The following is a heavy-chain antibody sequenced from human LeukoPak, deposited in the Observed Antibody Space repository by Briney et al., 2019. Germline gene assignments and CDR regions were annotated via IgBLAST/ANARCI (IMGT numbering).Heavy chain of an antibody. J-gene: IGHJ4*02. D-gene: IGHD2/OR15-2a*01. V-gene: IGHV4-61*02. CDR3: ARVHPNIPFDY. Sequence: PSQTLSLTCTVPGGSISSGSYYWSWIRQPAGKGLEWIGRIYTSGSTNYNPSLKSRVTISVDTSKNQFSLKLSSVTAADTAVYYCARVHPNIPFDYWGQGTLVTVSS. CDR1: GGSISSGSYY. CDR2: IYTSGST.